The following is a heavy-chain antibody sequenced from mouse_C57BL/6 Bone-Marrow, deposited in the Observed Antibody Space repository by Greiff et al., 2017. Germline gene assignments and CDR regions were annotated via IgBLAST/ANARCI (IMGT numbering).Heavy chain of an antibody. V-gene: IGHV5-6*02. J-gene: IGHJ3*01. Sequence: EVKLVESGGDLVKPGGSLKLSCAASGFTFSSYGMSWVRQTPDKRLEWVATISSGGSYTYYPDSVKGRFTISRANAKNTLYLQMSSLKSEDTAMYYCSSRSFYGGFAYWGQGTLVTVSA. CDR1: GFTFSSYG. CDR3: SSRSFYGGFAY. D-gene: IGHD1-1*01. CDR2: ISSGGSYT.